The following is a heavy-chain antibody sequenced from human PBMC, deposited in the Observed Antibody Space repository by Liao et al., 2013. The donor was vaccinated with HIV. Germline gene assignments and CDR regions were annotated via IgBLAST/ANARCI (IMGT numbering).Heavy chain of an antibody. V-gene: IGHV4-61*02. Sequence: QVQLQESGPGLVKPSQTLSLTCTVSGGSISSGNYYWSWIRQPAGKGLEWIGRIYTSGSTNYNPSLKSRLTISVDTSKDQFSLKLSSVTAADTAVYYCARGGPPYYYDSSGYYYGSLDYWGRGTLVTVSS. CDR3: ARGGPPYYYDSSGYYYGSLDY. CDR2: IYTSGST. CDR1: GGSISSGNYY. J-gene: IGHJ4*02. D-gene: IGHD3-22*01.